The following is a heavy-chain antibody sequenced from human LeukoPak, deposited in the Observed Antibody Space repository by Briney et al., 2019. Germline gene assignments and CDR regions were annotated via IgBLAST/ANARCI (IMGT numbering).Heavy chain of an antibody. CDR1: GGSIGSGGYY. J-gene: IGHJ5*02. V-gene: IGHV4-31*03. D-gene: IGHD3-22*01. CDR3: ARDLREDSSGNNWFDP. CDR2: IYYSGST. Sequence: PSQTLSLTCTVSGGSIGSGGYYWSWIRQHPGKGLEWIGYIYYSGSTYYNPSLKSRVTISVDTSKNQFSLKLSSVTAADTAVYYCARDLREDSSGNNWFDPWGQGTLVTVSS.